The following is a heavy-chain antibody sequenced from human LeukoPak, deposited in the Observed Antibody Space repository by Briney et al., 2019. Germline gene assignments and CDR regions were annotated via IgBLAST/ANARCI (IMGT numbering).Heavy chain of an antibody. Sequence: GGSLRLSCAASGFTVSSNYMSWVRQAPGKGLEWVSVIYSGGSTYYADSVGGRFTISRDNAKNSLYLQMNSLRDEDTAVYFCARRPYSDTSGRLSDVWGQGTTVTVSS. J-gene: IGHJ6*02. CDR3: ARRPYSDTSGRLSDV. V-gene: IGHV3-53*01. D-gene: IGHD3-22*01. CDR2: IYSGGST. CDR1: GFTVSSNY.